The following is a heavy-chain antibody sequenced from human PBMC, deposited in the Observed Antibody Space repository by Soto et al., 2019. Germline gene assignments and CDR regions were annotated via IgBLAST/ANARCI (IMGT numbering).Heavy chain of an antibody. CDR3: ARGPRYDFWSGYYPADAFDI. Sequence: GGSLRLSCAASGFTFSSYGMHWVRQAPGKGLEWVAVIWYDGSNKYYADSVKGRFTISRDNSKNTLYLQMNSLRAEDTAVYYCARGPRYDFWSGYYPADAFDIWGQGTMVTVSS. V-gene: IGHV3-33*01. D-gene: IGHD3-3*01. J-gene: IGHJ3*02. CDR2: IWYDGSNK. CDR1: GFTFSSYG.